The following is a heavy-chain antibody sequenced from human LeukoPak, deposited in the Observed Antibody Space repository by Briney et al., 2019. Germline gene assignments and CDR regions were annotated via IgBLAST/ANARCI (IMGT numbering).Heavy chain of an antibody. CDR3: AKDKGGSDY. CDR2: ISSGSSYI. V-gene: IGHV3-21*04. D-gene: IGHD3-16*01. J-gene: IGHJ4*02. CDR1: GFTLSRYS. Sequence: GGSLRLSCAASGFTLSRYSMNWVRQAPGKGLEWVSSISSGSSYIYYAGSVKGRFTISRDNAKNSLYLQMNSLRAEDTAVYYCAKDKGGSDYWGQGTLVTVSS.